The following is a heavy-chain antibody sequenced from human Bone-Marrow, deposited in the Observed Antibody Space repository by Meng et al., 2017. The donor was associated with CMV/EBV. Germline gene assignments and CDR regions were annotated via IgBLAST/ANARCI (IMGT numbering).Heavy chain of an antibody. CDR3: ARGSDSGNSFEYFDF. D-gene: IGHD3-22*01. V-gene: IGHV1-2*02. CDR1: GYTFTGNF. J-gene: IGHJ4*02. CDR2: INPNSSGI. Sequence: ASVKVSCKASGYTFTGNFIHWVRQAPGQGLEWMGWINPNSSGINLAQKFQGRVTMTRDTSFNTAYMDLRTLRSGDTAVYYCARGSDSGNSFEYFDFWGQGTLVTVSS.